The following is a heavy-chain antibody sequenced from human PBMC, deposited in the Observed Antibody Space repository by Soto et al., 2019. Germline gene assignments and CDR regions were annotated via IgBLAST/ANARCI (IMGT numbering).Heavy chain of an antibody. D-gene: IGHD1-26*01. Sequence: ASVKVSCKVSGYTLTELSMHWVRQAPGRGLEWMGGFDPEDGETIYAQKFQGRVTMTEDTSTDTAYMELSSLRSEDTAVYYCATVTLSGSLYFDYWGQGTLVTVSS. CDR2: FDPEDGET. J-gene: IGHJ4*02. V-gene: IGHV1-24*01. CDR3: ATVTLSGSLYFDY. CDR1: GYTLTELS.